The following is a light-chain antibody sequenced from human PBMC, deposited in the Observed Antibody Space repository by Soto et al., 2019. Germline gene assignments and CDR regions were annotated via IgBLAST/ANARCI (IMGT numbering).Light chain of an antibody. CDR1: SNDIGNYDL. V-gene: IGLV2-23*02. J-gene: IGLJ2*01. CDR2: EVS. Sequence: QSALTQPASVSGSPGQSITISCTGTSNDIGNYDLVSWYQQHPGKAPKLIIYEVSQRPSGISDRFSGSKSGNTASLTISGLQAEDEADYYCCSFASTITVLFGGGTKLTVL. CDR3: CSFASTITVL.